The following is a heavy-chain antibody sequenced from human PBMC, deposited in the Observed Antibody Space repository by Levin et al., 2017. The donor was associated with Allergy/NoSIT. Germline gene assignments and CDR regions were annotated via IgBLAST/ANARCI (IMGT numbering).Heavy chain of an antibody. J-gene: IGHJ5*02. Sequence: SQTLSLTCTVSGGSISSYYWSWIRQPAGKGLEWIGRIYTSGSTNYNPSLKSRVTMSVDTSKNQFSLKLSSVTAADTAVYYCASSQYYYDSSGYPHGFDPWGQGTLVTVSS. D-gene: IGHD3-22*01. V-gene: IGHV4-4*07. CDR1: GGSISSYY. CDR2: IYTSGST. CDR3: ASSQYYYDSSGYPHGFDP.